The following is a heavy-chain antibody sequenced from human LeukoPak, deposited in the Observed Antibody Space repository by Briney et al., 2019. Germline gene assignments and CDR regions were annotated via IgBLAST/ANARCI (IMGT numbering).Heavy chain of an antibody. D-gene: IGHD6-19*01. CDR2: IYYSGST. J-gene: IGHJ1*01. CDR1: GGAITNYY. Sequence: SETLSLTCGVSGGAITNYYWSWIRQPPGKGLEWIGCIYYSGSTNYNPSLKSRVTISVDTSKNQFSLKLSSVTAADTAVYYCAGGVAVAGRSVQHWGQGTLVTVSS. V-gene: IGHV4-59*01. CDR3: AGGVAVAGRSVQH.